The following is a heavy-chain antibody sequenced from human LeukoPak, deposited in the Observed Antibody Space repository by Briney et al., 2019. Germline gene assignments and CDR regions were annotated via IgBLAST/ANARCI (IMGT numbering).Heavy chain of an antibody. Sequence: GGSLRLSCAASGFTFSSSWMTWVRQAPGKGLEWVAHIKEDGTEEYYVDSVKGRFTISRDNAKNSLYLQMNSLRAEDTALYYCARDHFGQNDWYFDLWGRGTLVTVSS. V-gene: IGHV3-7*05. CDR1: GFTFSSSW. D-gene: IGHD3-10*01. J-gene: IGHJ2*01. CDR3: ARDHFGQNDWYFDL. CDR2: IKEDGTEE.